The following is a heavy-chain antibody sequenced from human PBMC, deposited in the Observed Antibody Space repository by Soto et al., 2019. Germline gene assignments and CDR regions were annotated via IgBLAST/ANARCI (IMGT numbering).Heavy chain of an antibody. D-gene: IGHD3-3*01. CDR1: GFTFSSYG. V-gene: IGHV3-30*03. Sequence: GGSLRLSCAASGFTFSSYGMHWVRQAPGKGLEWVAVISYDGSNKYYADSVKGRFTISRDSSKNTLFLQMSSLRAEDTAVYYCATAFWSGYPHFDYWGQGTLVTVSS. J-gene: IGHJ4*02. CDR2: ISYDGSNK. CDR3: ATAFWSGYPHFDY.